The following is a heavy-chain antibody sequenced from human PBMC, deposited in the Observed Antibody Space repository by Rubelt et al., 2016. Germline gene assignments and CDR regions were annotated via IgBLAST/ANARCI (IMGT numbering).Heavy chain of an antibody. J-gene: IGHJ6*03. V-gene: IGHV3-33*01. CDR2: IWFDGSNE. Sequence: RDKGLEWVAVIWFDGSNEYYADSVKGRFTISRDNSKNTVYLQMNSLRAEDTAVYYCARDRPRYYYYYMDVWGKGTTVTVSS. CDR3: ARDRPRYYYYYMDV.